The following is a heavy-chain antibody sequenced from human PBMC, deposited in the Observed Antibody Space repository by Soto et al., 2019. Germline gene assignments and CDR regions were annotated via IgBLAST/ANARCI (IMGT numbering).Heavy chain of an antibody. CDR3: ARINYDFWSYFDY. CDR2: IWYDGSNK. CDR1: GFTFSSYC. J-gene: IGHJ4*02. D-gene: IGHD3-3*01. V-gene: IGHV3-33*01. Sequence: GGSLRLSCAASGFTFSSYCMHWVRQAPGKGLEWVAVIWYDGSNKYYADSVKGRFTISRDNSKNTLYLQMNSLRAEDTAVYYCARINYDFWSYFDYWGQGTLVTVSS.